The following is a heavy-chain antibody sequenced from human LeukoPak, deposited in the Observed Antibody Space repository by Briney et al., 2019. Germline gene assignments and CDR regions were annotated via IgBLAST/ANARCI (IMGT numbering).Heavy chain of an antibody. CDR2: IYPGDSDT. J-gene: IGHJ4*02. CDR3: ARHDYGDYVVRH. D-gene: IGHD4-17*01. Sequence: GASLQISCQGSGSSFPYYWIGWVRPLPGKGLEWMGIIYPGDSDTRYNPSFQGQVTISADKSISTAYLQWSSLKASDTAMYYCARHDYGDYVVRHWGQGTLVTVSS. V-gene: IGHV5-51*01. CDR1: GSSFPYYW.